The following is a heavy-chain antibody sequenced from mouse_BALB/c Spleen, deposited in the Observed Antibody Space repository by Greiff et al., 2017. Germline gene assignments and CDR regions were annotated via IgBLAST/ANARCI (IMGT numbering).Heavy chain of an antibody. CDR1: GYTFTSYW. D-gene: IGHD2-14*01. J-gene: IGHJ4*01. V-gene: IGHV1-69*02. Sequence: QVQLQQPGAELVKPGASVKLSCKASGYTFTSYWMHWVKQRPGQGLEWIGEIDPSDSYTNYNQKFKGKATLTVDKSSSTAYMQLRSLTSEDSAVYYCARKDGVRRDAMDYWGQGTSVTVSS. CDR2: IDPSDSYT. CDR3: ARKDGVRRDAMDY.